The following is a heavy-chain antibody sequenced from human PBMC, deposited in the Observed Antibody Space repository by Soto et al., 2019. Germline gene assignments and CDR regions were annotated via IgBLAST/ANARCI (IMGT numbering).Heavy chain of an antibody. Sequence: PGGSLRLSCTASGFTFSSYWINWVRQAPGKGLLWVSRVNGDGSSTNYADSVKGRFTIFRDNDRNTVHLQMNSLGAEDTAVYYCARAYSSGWPLDYWGQGTLVTVSS. CDR1: GFTFSSYW. J-gene: IGHJ4*02. D-gene: IGHD6-19*01. CDR2: VNGDGSST. V-gene: IGHV3-74*01. CDR3: ARAYSSGWPLDY.